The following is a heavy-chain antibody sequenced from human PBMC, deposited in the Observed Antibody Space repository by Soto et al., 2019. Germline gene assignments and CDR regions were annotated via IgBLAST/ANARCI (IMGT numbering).Heavy chain of an antibody. V-gene: IGHV3-30*18. CDR2: ISYDGRNK. CDR1: GLTLSSYG. CDR3: AKGGSISACYFDY. J-gene: IGHJ4*02. D-gene: IGHD2-15*01. Sequence: QVQLVESGGGVVQPGSSLRLSCAASGLTLSSYGMHWVRKAPGKGLEWVAVISYDGRNKYYADSVKGRFTISRDNSKKTLYLEMNSLRAEDTAVYYCAKGGSISACYFDYWGEG.